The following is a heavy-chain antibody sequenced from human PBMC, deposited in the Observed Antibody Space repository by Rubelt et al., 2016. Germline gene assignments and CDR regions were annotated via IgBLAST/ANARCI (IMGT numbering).Heavy chain of an antibody. CDR1: GGSFSGYY. CDR3: ARHSHNCSSTSCGLNWFDP. CDR2: INHSGST. J-gene: IGHJ5*02. D-gene: IGHD2-2*01. V-gene: IGHV4-34*01. Sequence: QVQLQQWGAGLLKPSETLSLTCAVYGGSFSGYYWSWIRQPPGKGLEWIGEINHSGSTNYNPALKSRVTISVDTSKNQFSLKLSAVTAADTAVYYCARHSHNCSSTSCGLNWFDPWGQGTLVTVSS.